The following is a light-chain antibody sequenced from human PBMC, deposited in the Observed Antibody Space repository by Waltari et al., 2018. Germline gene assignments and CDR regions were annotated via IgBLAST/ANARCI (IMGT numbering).Light chain of an antibody. V-gene: IGKV1-39*01. CDR2: AVS. Sequence: DIQMTQSPSSLSASVGDRVTITCRPSQGILTYLNWYQQKPGKAPKVLISAVSTLHRGVLSRFSGSGSGTDFTRTISSLQPEDFATYYCQQTFSVPLTFGGGTKVEV. CDR3: QQTFSVPLT. J-gene: IGKJ4*01. CDR1: QGILTY.